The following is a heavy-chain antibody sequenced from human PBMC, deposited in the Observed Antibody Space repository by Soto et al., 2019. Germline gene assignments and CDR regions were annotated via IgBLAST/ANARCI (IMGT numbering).Heavy chain of an antibody. V-gene: IGHV3-7*01. CDR3: AREGFWSGYYKGGFDY. D-gene: IGHD3-3*01. Sequence: VQLVESGGGVVQPGRSLRLSCAASGFTFSSYWMSWVRQAPGKGLEWVANIKQDGSEKYYVDSVKGRFTISRDNAKNSLYLQMNSLRAEDTAVYYCAREGFWSGYYKGGFDYWGQGTLVTVSS. J-gene: IGHJ4*02. CDR2: IKQDGSEK. CDR1: GFTFSSYW.